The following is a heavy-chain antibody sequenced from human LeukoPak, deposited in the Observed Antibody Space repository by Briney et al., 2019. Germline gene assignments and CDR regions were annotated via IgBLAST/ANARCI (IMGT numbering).Heavy chain of an antibody. V-gene: IGHV2-70*01. CDR2: IDWDDDK. D-gene: IGHD1-26*01. Sequence: SGPTQVNPTQTLTLTCTFSGFSLSTSGMCVSWIRQPPGKALEWLALIDWDDDKYYSTSLKTRLTFSKDTSKNQVVLTITNMDPVDTATYYCARTRIGGNWFDPWGQGTLVTVSS. CDR1: GFSLSTSGMC. J-gene: IGHJ5*02. CDR3: ARTRIGGNWFDP.